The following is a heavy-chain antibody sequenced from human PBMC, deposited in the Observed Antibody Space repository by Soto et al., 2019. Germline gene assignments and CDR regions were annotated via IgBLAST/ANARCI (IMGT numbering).Heavy chain of an antibody. V-gene: IGHV5-10-1*01. CDR2: IDPSDSYT. CDR3: ARVGSDYDETAFDY. J-gene: IGHJ4*02. D-gene: IGHD5-12*01. CDR1: GYSFTSYW. Sequence: PVESLSISCKVSGYSFTSYWNIWVLQMPGKGLEWMGRIDPSDSYTNYSPSFQCHVTISSDKSISTAYLQWSSLKSSDTAMYYCARVGSDYDETAFDYWGQGTMVTVSS.